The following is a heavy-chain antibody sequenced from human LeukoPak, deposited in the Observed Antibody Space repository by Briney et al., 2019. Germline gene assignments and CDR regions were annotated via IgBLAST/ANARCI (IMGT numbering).Heavy chain of an antibody. CDR3: ARVGGTDDFWSGYYLEY. Sequence: GASVKVSCKASGGTFSSYAISWVRQAPGQGLEWMGGIIPIFGTANYAQKFQGRVTITTDESTSTAYMELSSLRSEDTAVYYCARVGGTDDFWSGYYLEYWGQGTLVTVSS. CDR2: IIPIFGTA. D-gene: IGHD3-3*01. CDR1: GGTFSSYA. J-gene: IGHJ4*02. V-gene: IGHV1-69*05.